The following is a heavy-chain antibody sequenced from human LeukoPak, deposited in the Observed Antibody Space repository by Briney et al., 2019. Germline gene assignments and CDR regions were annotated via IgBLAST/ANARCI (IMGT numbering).Heavy chain of an antibody. J-gene: IGHJ6*02. V-gene: IGHV4-59*01. Sequence: SETLSLTCTVSGGSISSYYWSWIRQPPGKGQEWIGYIYYSGSTNYNPSLKSRVTISVDTSKNQFSLKLSSVTAADTAVYYCARDRWELPPDYYYYGMDVWGQGTTVTVSS. CDR3: ARDRWELPPDYYYYGMDV. CDR1: GGSISSYY. D-gene: IGHD1-26*01. CDR2: IYYSGST.